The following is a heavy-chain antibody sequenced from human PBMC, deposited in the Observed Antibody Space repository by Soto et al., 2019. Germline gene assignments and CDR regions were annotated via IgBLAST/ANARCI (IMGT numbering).Heavy chain of an antibody. J-gene: IGHJ6*02. Sequence: GESLKISXEGSGYSFTNYWIGWVRQMPGKGLEWMGIIYPGDSETRYSPSFQGQVTISADKSINTAYLQWSSLKASDTAMYYCARHSYCSSTSCYYYYGMDVWGQGTTVTVSS. CDR2: IYPGDSET. D-gene: IGHD2-2*01. CDR1: GYSFTNYW. CDR3: ARHSYCSSTSCYYYYGMDV. V-gene: IGHV5-51*01.